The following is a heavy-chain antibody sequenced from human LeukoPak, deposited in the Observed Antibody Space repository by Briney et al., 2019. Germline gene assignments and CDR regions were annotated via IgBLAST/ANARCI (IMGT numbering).Heavy chain of an antibody. J-gene: IGHJ3*02. CDR3: ARYGVGSSWAQAFDI. D-gene: IGHD6-13*01. Sequence: SETLSLTCTVSNDSIKDYYWNWIRQPPGKGLEWIGFISNSGSTNYNPSLKSRVTISIDTSKRQFSLKLSSVTAADTAVYYCARYGVGSSWAQAFDIWGQGTMVTVSS. V-gene: IGHV4-59*01. CDR2: ISNSGST. CDR1: NDSIKDYY.